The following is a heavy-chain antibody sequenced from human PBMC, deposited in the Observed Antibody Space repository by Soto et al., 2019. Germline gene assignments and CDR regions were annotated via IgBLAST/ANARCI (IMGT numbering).Heavy chain of an antibody. V-gene: IGHV3-7*01. Sequence: EVQLVESGGGLVQPGESLRLSCTASGFTFRSYWMSWVRQSPGKGLEWVANIRDDGSEKYYEDSVEGRFTISKDNAKNSLFLQMSSLRAEDTAVYYCARAGNIGSVDYWGQGTLVTVSA. D-gene: IGHD4-4*01. J-gene: IGHJ4*02. CDR2: IRDDGSEK. CDR1: GFTFRSYW. CDR3: ARAGNIGSVDY.